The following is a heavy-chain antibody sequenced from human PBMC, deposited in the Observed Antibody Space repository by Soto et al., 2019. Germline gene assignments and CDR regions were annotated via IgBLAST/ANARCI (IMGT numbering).Heavy chain of an antibody. D-gene: IGHD3-9*01. CDR3: ARSILTGYPIPEYYYYMDV. CDR1: GGTFSSYT. Sequence: GASVKVSCKASGGTFSSYTISWVRQAPGQGLEWMGRIIPILGIANYAQKFQGRVTITADKSTSTAYMELSSLRSEDTAVYYCARSILTGYPIPEYYYYMDVWGKGTTVTVSS. V-gene: IGHV1-69*02. J-gene: IGHJ6*03. CDR2: IIPILGIA.